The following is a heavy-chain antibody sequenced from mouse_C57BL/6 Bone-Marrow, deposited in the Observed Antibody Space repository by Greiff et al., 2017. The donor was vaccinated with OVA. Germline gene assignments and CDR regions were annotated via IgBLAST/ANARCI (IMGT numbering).Heavy chain of an antibody. J-gene: IGHJ3*01. Sequence: QVQLQQSGAELARPGASVKMSCKASGYTFTSYTMHWVKQRPGQGLEWIGYINPSSGYTKYNQKFKDKATLTADKSTSTAYMQLSSLTSEDSAVYYCASEDGNWFAYWGQGTLVTVSA. CDR3: ASEDGNWFAY. CDR1: GYTFTSYT. D-gene: IGHD2-1*01. V-gene: IGHV1-4*01. CDR2: INPSSGYT.